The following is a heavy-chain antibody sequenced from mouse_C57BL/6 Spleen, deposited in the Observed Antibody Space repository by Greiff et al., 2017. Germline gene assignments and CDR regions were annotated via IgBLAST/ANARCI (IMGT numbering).Heavy chain of an antibody. CDR1: GFTFSSYG. CDR2: ISSGGSYT. J-gene: IGHJ4*01. CDR3: ARQGYYAMDD. Sequence: EVKLVESGGDLVKPGGSLKLSCAASGFTFSSYGMSWVRQTPDKRLEWVATISSGGSYTYYPDSVKGRFTISRDNAKNTLYLQMSSLKSEDTAMYYCARQGYYAMDDWGQGTSVTVSS. V-gene: IGHV5-6*01.